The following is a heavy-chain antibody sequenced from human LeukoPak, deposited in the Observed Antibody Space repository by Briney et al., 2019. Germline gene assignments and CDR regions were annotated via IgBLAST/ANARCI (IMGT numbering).Heavy chain of an antibody. D-gene: IGHD1-26*01. J-gene: IGHJ3*02. CDR2: ISYSGTT. V-gene: IGHV4-39*01. CDR1: GGSISSSRYF. Sequence: PSETLSLTCTVSGGSISSSRYFWGWSRQPPGKGLEWIGGISYSGTTYYNPSLKSRVTISVDTSKNQFSLRLSSLTAADTAVYYCARHTEYSGGYGAFDIWGHGTMVTVSS. CDR3: ARHTEYSGGYGAFDI.